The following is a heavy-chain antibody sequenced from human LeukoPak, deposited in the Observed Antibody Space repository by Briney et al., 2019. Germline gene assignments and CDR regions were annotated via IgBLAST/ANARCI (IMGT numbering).Heavy chain of an antibody. Sequence: GRSLRLSCAASGFTFSSYGMHWVRQAPGKGLEWVAAISYNGSRKYYAESLKGRFTISRDNSENTVYLQMNTLSAEDTAVYYCARVSGYSDAFDIWGQGTMVTVSS. CDR1: GFTFSSYG. CDR2: ISYNGSRK. CDR3: ARVSGYSDAFDI. V-gene: IGHV3-30*03. J-gene: IGHJ3*02. D-gene: IGHD6-13*01.